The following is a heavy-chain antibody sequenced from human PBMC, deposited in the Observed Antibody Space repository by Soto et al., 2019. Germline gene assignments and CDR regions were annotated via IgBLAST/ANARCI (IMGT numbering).Heavy chain of an antibody. D-gene: IGHD3-10*01. CDR3: ARHFYGSGSYYTPRLDY. CDR1: GYSFTSYW. Sequence: GESLKIACKGFGYSFTSYWIGWVRQMPGKGLEWMGIIYPGDSDTRYSTSFQGQVTISADKSISTAYLQWSSLKASDTAMYYCARHFYGSGSYYTPRLDYWGQGTLVTVSS. J-gene: IGHJ4*02. CDR2: IYPGDSDT. V-gene: IGHV5-51*01.